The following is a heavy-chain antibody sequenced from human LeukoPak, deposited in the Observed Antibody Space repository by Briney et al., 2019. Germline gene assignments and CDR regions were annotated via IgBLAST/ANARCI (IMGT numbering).Heavy chain of an antibody. CDR3: ASSSPPIYSSGYFFAFDI. V-gene: IGHV4-39*01. CDR1: GGSISSSSYY. J-gene: IGHJ3*02. Sequence: PSETLSLTCTVSGGSISSSSYYWGWIRQPPGKGLEWIGSIYYSGSTYYNPSLKSRVTISVDTSKNQFSLKLSSVTAADTAVYYCASSSPPIYSSGYFFAFDIWGQGTMVTVSS. D-gene: IGHD3-22*01. CDR2: IYYSGST.